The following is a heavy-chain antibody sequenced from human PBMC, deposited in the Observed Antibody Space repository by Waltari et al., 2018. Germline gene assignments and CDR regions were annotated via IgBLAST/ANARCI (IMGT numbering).Heavy chain of an antibody. V-gene: IGHV1-69*01. Sequence: QVQLVQSGAEVKKPGSSVKVACKASGGPFSSHAVSWVRQARGQGLEWMGGIIPIFGTANYAQKFQGRVTITADESTSTAYMELSSLRSEDTAVYYCARVEGCGSTSCYDPGVDWGQGTLVTVSS. CDR3: ARVEGCGSTSCYDPGVD. CDR1: GGPFSSHA. D-gene: IGHD2-2*01. CDR2: IIPIFGTA. J-gene: IGHJ4*02.